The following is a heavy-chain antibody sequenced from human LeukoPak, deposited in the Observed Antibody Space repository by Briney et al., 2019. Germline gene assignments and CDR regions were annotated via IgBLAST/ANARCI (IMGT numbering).Heavy chain of an antibody. J-gene: IGHJ4*02. CDR1: GFNFRDAA. Sequence: PGGSLRLSCAAPGFNFRDAAMTSVRQAPGKGLEWVSLISFSGDNSYYADSVKGRFTISRDNANNSLYLQMNSLRADDTAVYYCSRDSATYYYCDIGPFDHWGQGTLVTVSS. CDR3: SRDSATYYYCDIGPFDH. CDR2: ISFSGDNS. V-gene: IGHV3-21*01. D-gene: IGHD3-10*01.